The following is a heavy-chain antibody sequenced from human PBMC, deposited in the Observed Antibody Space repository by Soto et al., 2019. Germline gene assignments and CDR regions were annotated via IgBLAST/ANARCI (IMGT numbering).Heavy chain of an antibody. D-gene: IGHD1-7*01. CDR3: ARSDNRNSLYGVVV. J-gene: IGHJ6*02. Sequence: QVQLQQWGAGLLKPSETLSLTCAVNGGSLSGYYWSWIRQSPGKGLEWIGEINHRGSSDYNPSLKSRVTISIDASKNHVTLELPSVTAADTAVYYCARSDNRNSLYGVVVWGQGTAVTVSS. CDR2: INHRGSS. V-gene: IGHV4-34*01. CDR1: GGSLSGYY.